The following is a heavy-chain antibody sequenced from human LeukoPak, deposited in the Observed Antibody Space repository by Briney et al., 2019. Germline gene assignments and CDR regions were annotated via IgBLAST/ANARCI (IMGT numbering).Heavy chain of an antibody. J-gene: IGHJ4*02. CDR1: GYTFSGYY. CDR2: INPKSGGT. CDR3: ARSPDILTGENFDY. D-gene: IGHD3-9*01. Sequence: GASVKVSCKASGYTFSGYYMRWVRQAPGQGLEWMGWINPKSGGTNEAQKFHDRVTMTRDTSIRTAYMEVSRLRSDDTAVYYCARSPDILTGENFDYWGQGTLVTVSP. V-gene: IGHV1-2*02.